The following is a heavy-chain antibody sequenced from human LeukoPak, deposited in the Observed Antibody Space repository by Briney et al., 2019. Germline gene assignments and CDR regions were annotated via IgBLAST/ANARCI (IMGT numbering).Heavy chain of an antibody. D-gene: IGHD3-22*01. CDR1: GGTFSSYA. J-gene: IGHJ4*02. Sequence: ASVTVSCKASGGTFSSYAISWVRQAPGQGLEWMGGIIPIFGTANYAQKFQGRVTITADESTSTAYMELSSLRSEDTAVYYCARERSYDSSGYYAYWGQGTLVTVSS. V-gene: IGHV1-69*13. CDR3: ARERSYDSSGYYAY. CDR2: IIPIFGTA.